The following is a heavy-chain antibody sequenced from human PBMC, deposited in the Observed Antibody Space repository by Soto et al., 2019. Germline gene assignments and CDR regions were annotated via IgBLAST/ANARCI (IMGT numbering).Heavy chain of an antibody. J-gene: IGHJ4*02. Sequence: EVQLVESGGGLVQPGGSLRLSCAASGFTFSSYSMNWVRQAPGKGLEWVSYISSSSSTIYYADSVKGRFTISRDNAKNSLYLQMNSLRDEDTAVYYCASCGSELLRYFDWYLDYWGQGTLVTVSS. CDR3: ASCGSELLRYFDWYLDY. V-gene: IGHV3-48*02. CDR1: GFTFSSYS. CDR2: ISSSSSTI. D-gene: IGHD3-9*01.